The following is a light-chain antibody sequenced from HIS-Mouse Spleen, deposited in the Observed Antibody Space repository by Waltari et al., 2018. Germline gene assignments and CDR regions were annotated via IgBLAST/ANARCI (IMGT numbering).Light chain of an antibody. Sequence: QSALTQPRSVSGSPGQSVTTPCTGTSSDVGGYNYVSWYQQPPGNAPNLMIYDVSKRPSGFPDRFSGSKSGNTASLTISGLQAEDEADYYCCSYAGSYTLVFGGGTKLTVL. CDR3: CSYAGSYTLV. CDR1: SSDVGGYNY. V-gene: IGLV2-11*01. J-gene: IGLJ2*01. CDR2: DVS.